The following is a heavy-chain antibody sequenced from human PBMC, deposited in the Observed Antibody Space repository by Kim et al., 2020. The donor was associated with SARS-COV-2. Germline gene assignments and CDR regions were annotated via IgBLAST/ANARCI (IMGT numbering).Heavy chain of an antibody. D-gene: IGHD3-22*01. J-gene: IGHJ4*02. V-gene: IGHV1-46*01. CDR3: ARVRGAWGPYYYDSSGLLDY. CDR1: GYTFTSYY. CDR2: INPSGGST. Sequence: ASVKVSCKASGYTFTSYYMHWVRQAPGQGLEWMGIINPSGGSTSYAQKFQGRVTMTRDTSTSTVYMELSSLRSEDTAVYYCARVRGAWGPYYYDSSGLLDYWGQGTLVTVSS.